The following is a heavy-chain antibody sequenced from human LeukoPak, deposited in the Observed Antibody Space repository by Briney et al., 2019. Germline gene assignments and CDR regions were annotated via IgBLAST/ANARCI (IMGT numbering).Heavy chain of an antibody. Sequence: SQTLSLTCTVSGVSLNSYYWRWMRRPAGKGLEWIGRIYSRWITAYNPSHRSRLTVSLGTSKNQFSLKLISVTAADTAVYYWARGGGSSWLSPLDYWGQGALVTVSS. V-gene: IGHV4-4*07. J-gene: IGHJ4*02. CDR2: IYSRWIT. D-gene: IGHD6-13*01. CDR1: GVSLNSYY. CDR3: ARGGGSSWLSPLDY.